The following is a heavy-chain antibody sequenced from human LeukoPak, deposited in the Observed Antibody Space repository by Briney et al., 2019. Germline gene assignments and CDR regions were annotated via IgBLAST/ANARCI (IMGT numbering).Heavy chain of an antibody. CDR1: GYTFTGYY. V-gene: IGHV1-2*02. CDR2: IDPNSGGT. CDR3: ARRGGAGATAYYYGMDV. Sequence: GASVKVSCKASGYTFTGYYMHWLRQAPGQGLEWMGWIDPNSGGTNYAQKFQGRVTMTRDTSISTAYMELSRLRSDDTAVYYCARRGGAGATAYYYGMDVWGQGTTVTVSS. J-gene: IGHJ6*02. D-gene: IGHD1-26*01.